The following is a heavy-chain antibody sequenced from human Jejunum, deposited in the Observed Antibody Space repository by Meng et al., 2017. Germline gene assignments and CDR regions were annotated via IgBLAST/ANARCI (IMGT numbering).Heavy chain of an antibody. D-gene: IGHD7-27*01. Sequence: QGRREESGPGLVRPSETLSLTFTASGGFASSGSYYWPWVRQSPGKGLEWIGYNLDNGRTNYNPSLKSRVTMSVDTSRNQFSLKLSSVTAADTAVYYCARDNWGSIDYWGQGVLVTVSS. V-gene: IGHV4-61*01. CDR2: NLDNGRT. CDR1: GGFASSGSYY. J-gene: IGHJ4*02. CDR3: ARDNWGSIDY.